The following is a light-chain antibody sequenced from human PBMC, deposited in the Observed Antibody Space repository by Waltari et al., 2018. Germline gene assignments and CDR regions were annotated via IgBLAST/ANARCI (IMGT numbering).Light chain of an antibody. Sequence: QSALTQPASVSGSPGQSITISCTESSSDVGSHNFVSWYPQHPGKAPKVMIYEDNKRPAGLSNRFSGSKSGNTASLTISGLQADDEADYYCCSYAGGSPRWVFGGGTKLTVL. CDR2: EDN. J-gene: IGLJ3*02. CDR1: SSDVGSHNF. V-gene: IGLV2-23*01. CDR3: CSYAGGSPRWV.